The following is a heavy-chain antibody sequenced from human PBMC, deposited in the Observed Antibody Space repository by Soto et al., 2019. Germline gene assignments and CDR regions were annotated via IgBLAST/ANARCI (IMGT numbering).Heavy chain of an antibody. D-gene: IGHD4-17*01. CDR2: ISAYSGNT. Sequence: ASVKVSCKASGYTFTTSGINWVRQATGKGLQWMGWISAYSGNTNYAQILQGRVTMTTDTSTSTAYVELRSLRSDDTAVYYCARGGFYGPAHFDSWGQGTLVTVSS. J-gene: IGHJ4*01. V-gene: IGHV1-18*04. CDR3: ARGGFYGPAHFDS. CDR1: GYTFTTSG.